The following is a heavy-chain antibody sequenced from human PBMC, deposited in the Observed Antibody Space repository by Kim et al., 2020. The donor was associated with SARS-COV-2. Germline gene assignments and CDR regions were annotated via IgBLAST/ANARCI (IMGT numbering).Heavy chain of an antibody. J-gene: IGHJ4*02. CDR2: ISSGSSYI. D-gene: IGHD6-19*01. V-gene: IGHV3-21*01. Sequence: GGSLRLSCAASGFTFSSYSMNWVRQAPGKGLEWVSSISSGSSYIYYADSVKGRFTISRDNAKNSLYLQMNSLRAEDTAVYYCARTRDSGWSYFDYWGQGTLVTVSS. CDR3: ARTRDSGWSYFDY. CDR1: GFTFSSYS.